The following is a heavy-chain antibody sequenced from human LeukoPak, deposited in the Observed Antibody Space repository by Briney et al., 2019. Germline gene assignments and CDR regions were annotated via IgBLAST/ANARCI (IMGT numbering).Heavy chain of an antibody. Sequence: GGSLRLSCAASGFTFRTYAMLWVRQAPGKGLEWVAFISYEGSNKYYADSVKGRFTISRDNSKKTLYLQMNTLRPEDTAVYYCARDGLPPAIIATAIPSKYTWFDPWGQGTLVTVSS. J-gene: IGHJ5*02. D-gene: IGHD2-21*02. CDR2: ISYEGSNK. CDR1: GFTFRTYA. V-gene: IGHV3-30-3*01. CDR3: ARDGLPPAIIATAIPSKYTWFDP.